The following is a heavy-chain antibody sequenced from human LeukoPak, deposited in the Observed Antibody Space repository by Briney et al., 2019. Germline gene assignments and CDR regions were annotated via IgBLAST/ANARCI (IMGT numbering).Heavy chain of an antibody. CDR1: GGSFSGYR. CDR3: ARGRGAARFVTIEFDY. V-gene: IGHV4-34*01. Sequence: PSETLSLTCAVYGGSFSGYRWSWIRQPPGKGLEWIGEINHRGSTNYNPSLKSRVTMSVDTSKNQFSLKLSSVPAADTAVYYCARGRGAARFVTIEFDYWGQGALVTVSS. CDR2: INHRGST. D-gene: IGHD6-6*01. J-gene: IGHJ4*02.